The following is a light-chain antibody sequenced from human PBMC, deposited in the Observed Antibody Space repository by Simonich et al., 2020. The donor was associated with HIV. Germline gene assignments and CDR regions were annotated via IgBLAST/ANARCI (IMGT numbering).Light chain of an antibody. V-gene: IGKV1-33*01. J-gene: IGKJ4*01. CDR2: DAS. CDR1: QDISNY. CDR3: QQYDNLPLT. Sequence: DIQMTQSPSSLSASVGDRVTITCQASQDISNYLNWDQQKPGKAPKLLIYDASNLETGVPSRCSGSGSGTDFTFTISSLQPEDIATYYCQQYDNLPLTFGGGTKVEIK.